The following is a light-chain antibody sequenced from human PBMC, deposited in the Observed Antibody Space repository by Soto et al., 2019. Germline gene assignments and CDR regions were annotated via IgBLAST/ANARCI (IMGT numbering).Light chain of an antibody. J-gene: IGKJ2*01. Sequence: DIQMTQSPSTLSASVGDRVTITCRASQSVSTWLAWYQEKPGKAPNLLIYKASSLESGVPSRFSGSGSGTEFTLTISSLQPDDFATYYCQQANSFPHTFGQGTKLEVK. CDR2: KAS. V-gene: IGKV1-5*03. CDR3: QQANSFPHT. CDR1: QSVSTW.